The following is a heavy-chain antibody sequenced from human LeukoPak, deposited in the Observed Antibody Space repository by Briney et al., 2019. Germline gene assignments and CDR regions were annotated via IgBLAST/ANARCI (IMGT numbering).Heavy chain of an antibody. V-gene: IGHV4-31*03. CDR3: ARGSPGDAFDI. Sequence: SETLSLTYTVSGGSISSGGYYWSWIRQHPGKGLEWIGFFYYSGSTYYNPSLKSRLTISIDTSENQFSLKVSSVTAPDTAVYYCARGSPGDAFDIWGQGTLITVSS. CDR1: GGSISSGGYY. CDR2: FYYSGST. J-gene: IGHJ3*02.